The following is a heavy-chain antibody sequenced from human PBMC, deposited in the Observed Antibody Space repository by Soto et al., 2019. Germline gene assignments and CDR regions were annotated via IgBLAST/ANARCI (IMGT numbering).Heavy chain of an antibody. CDR3: ARIGYGSGYEPPPDDYYYYYGMDV. CDR2: IKQDGSEK. V-gene: IGHV3-7*03. J-gene: IGHJ6*02. D-gene: IGHD3-3*01. Sequence: EVQLVESGGGLVQPGGSLRLSCAASGFTFSSYWMSWVRQAPGKGLEWVANIKQDGSEKYYVDSVKGRFTISRDNAKNSLYLQMNSLRAEDTAVYYCARIGYGSGYEPPPDDYYYYYGMDVWGQGTTVTVSS. CDR1: GFTFSSYW.